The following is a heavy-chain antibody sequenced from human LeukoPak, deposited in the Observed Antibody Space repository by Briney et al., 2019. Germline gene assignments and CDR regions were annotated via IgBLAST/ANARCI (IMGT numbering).Heavy chain of an antibody. J-gene: IGHJ4*02. Sequence: SETLSLTCAVSGASISISNWWGWVRQPPGKGLEWIGEFFHTGITNYNPSLKNRVTISVDKSKNQFSLTSSSVTAADTAVYYCASVDGDNVFGVVGHFWGQGALVIVSS. D-gene: IGHD3-3*01. CDR3: ASVDGDNVFGVVGHF. CDR2: FFHTGIT. CDR1: GASISISNW. V-gene: IGHV4-4*02.